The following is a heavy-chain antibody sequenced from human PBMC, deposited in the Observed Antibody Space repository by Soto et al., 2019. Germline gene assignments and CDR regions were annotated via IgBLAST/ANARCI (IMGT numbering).Heavy chain of an antibody. CDR1: GYTFTSYG. V-gene: IGHV1-18*04. J-gene: IGHJ6*02. CDR2: ISAYNGNT. D-gene: IGHD3-9*01. Sequence: ASVKVSCKASGYTFTSYGISWVRQAPGQGLEWMGWISAYNGNTNYAQKLQGRVTMTTDTPTGTAYMELRSLRSDDTAVYYCARETNYDISTCYAYSPHRDGMDVSGHRTTVTGSS. CDR3: ARETNYDISTCYAYSPHRDGMDV.